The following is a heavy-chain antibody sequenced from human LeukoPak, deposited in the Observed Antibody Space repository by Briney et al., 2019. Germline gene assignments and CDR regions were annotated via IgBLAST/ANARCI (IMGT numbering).Heavy chain of an antibody. CDR3: ARDSGYSSSWYPIWFDP. Sequence: PGGSLRLSCAASGFTFSSYEMNWVRQAPGKGLEWVSYISSSGSTIYYADSVKGRFTISRDNAKNSLYLQMNSLRAEDTAVYYCARDSGYSSSWYPIWFDPWGQGTLVTVSS. D-gene: IGHD6-13*01. CDR1: GFTFSSYE. J-gene: IGHJ5*02. CDR2: ISSSGSTI. V-gene: IGHV3-48*03.